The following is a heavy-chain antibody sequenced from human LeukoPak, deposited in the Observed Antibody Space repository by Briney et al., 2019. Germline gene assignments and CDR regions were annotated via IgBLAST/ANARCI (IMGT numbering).Heavy chain of an antibody. V-gene: IGHV4-59*01. J-gene: IGHJ6*03. Sequence: PSETLSLTCTVSGGSISSYYWSWVRQPPGKGLEWIGYIYYSGSTNYNPSLKSRVTISVDTSKNQFSLKLSSVTAADTAVYYCARTAWGVGATWLKDYYYYMDVWGKGTTVTVSS. CDR2: IYYSGST. CDR1: GGSISSYY. CDR3: ARTAWGVGATWLKDYYYYMDV. D-gene: IGHD1-26*01.